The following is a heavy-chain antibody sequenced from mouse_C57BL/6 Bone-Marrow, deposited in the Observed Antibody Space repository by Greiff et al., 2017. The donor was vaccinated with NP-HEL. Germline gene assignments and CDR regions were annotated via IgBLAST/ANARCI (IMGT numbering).Heavy chain of an antibody. CDR3: TTGDGYYGAMDY. J-gene: IGHJ4*01. CDR1: GFNIKDDY. V-gene: IGHV14-4*01. D-gene: IGHD2-3*01. Sequence: EVQLQQSGAELVRPGASVKLSCTASGFNIKDDYMHWVKQRPEQGLEWIGWIDPENGDPEYASKFQGKATITADTSSNTAYLQLSSLTSEDTAVYYCTTGDGYYGAMDYWGQGTSVTVSS. CDR2: IDPENGDP.